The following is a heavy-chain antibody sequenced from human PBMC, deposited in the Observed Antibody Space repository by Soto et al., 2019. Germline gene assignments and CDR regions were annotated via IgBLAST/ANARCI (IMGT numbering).Heavy chain of an antibody. V-gene: IGHV4-59*01. CDR2: VYYNGAT. CDR1: GGSINTYY. J-gene: IGHJ4*02. Sequence: TLSLTCTFSGGSINTYYWSWVRQPPGKGLEWIGYVYYNGATNYNPSLKSRVTISVDTSKNQFFLKLSSVTAADTAVYYCATESIVVVAATRRDYFDFWGPGTLVTISS. CDR3: ATESIVVVAATRRDYFDF. D-gene: IGHD2-15*01.